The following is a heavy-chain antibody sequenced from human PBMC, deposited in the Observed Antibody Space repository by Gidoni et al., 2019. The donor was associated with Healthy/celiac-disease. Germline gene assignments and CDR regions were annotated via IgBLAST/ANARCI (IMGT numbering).Heavy chain of an antibody. CDR1: GFTFRSYS. J-gene: IGHJ6*02. CDR3: ARDRLQSEYYYYYYGMDV. V-gene: IGHV3-48*02. Sequence: EVQLVESGGGLVQPGGSLRLSCAASGFTFRSYSMNWVRQAPGKGLEWVSYISSSSSTIYYADSVKGRFTISRDNAKNSLYLQMNSLRDEDTAVYYCARDRLQSEYYYYYYGMDVWGQGTTVTVSS. D-gene: IGHD4-4*01. CDR2: ISSSSSTI.